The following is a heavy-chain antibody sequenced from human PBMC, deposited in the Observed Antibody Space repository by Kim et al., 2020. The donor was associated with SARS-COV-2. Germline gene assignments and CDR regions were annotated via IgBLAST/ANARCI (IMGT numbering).Heavy chain of an antibody. CDR3: AKNAGGSGVVVRSSRRNWFDP. V-gene: IGHV3-30*18. Sequence: GGSLRLSCAASGFTFSSYGMHWVRQAPGKGLEWVAVISYDGSNKYYADSVKGRFTISRDNSKNTLYLQMNSLRAEDTAVYYCAKNAGGSGVVVRSSRRNWFDPWGQGTLVTVSS. D-gene: IGHD6-6*01. CDR2: ISYDGSNK. CDR1: GFTFSSYG. J-gene: IGHJ5*02.